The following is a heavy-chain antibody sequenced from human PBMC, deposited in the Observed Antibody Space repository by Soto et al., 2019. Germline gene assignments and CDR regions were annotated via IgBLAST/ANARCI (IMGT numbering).Heavy chain of an antibody. CDR2: VSGNNGAS. Sequence: ASVKVSCKASGYTSADFGISWVRQAPGQGLEWMGWVSGNNGASNPAPKVQGRITMTLDTSTGVSYMALRSLRSDDTAIYYCVRDQKYFRVNGNWFDPWGQGTLVTVSS. CDR1: GYTSADFG. J-gene: IGHJ5*01. D-gene: IGHD2-2*01. V-gene: IGHV1-18*04. CDR3: VRDQKYFRVNGNWFDP.